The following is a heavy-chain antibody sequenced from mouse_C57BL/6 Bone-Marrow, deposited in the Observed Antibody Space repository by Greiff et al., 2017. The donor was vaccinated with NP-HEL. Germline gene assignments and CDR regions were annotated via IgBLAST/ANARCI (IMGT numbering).Heavy chain of an antibody. Sequence: QVQLKQPGAELVRPGSSVKLSCKASGYTFTSYWMPWVKQSPIQGLEWIGNIEPSDSETHYNHKFKDKATLTVDKSSSTAYMQLSSLTSEDSAVYYCAREFYDYEAGDWFAYGGQGNLVTVSA. V-gene: IGHV1-52*01. CDR2: IEPSDSET. D-gene: IGHD2-4*01. J-gene: IGHJ3*01. CDR1: GYTFTSYW. CDR3: AREFYDYEAGDWFAY.